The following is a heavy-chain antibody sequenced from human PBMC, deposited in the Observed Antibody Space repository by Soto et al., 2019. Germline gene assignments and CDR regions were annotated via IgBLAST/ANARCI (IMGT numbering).Heavy chain of an antibody. J-gene: IGHJ6*02. CDR2: ISGSGGST. D-gene: IGHD2-2*01. CDR1: GFTFISYA. CDR3: AKAGVVPAAMYYYYRMDV. Sequence: PGGSLRLSCAASGFTFISYAMSWVRQAPGKGLEWVSAISGSGGSTYYADSVKGRFTISRDNSKNTLYRQMNSLRAEDTAVYFCAKAGVVPAAMYYYYRMDVWGQGTTVTVSS. V-gene: IGHV3-23*01.